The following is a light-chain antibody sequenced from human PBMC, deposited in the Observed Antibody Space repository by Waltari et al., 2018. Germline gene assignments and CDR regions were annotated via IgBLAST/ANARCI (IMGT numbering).Light chain of an antibody. CDR1: QDISSY. V-gene: IGKV1-27*01. CDR2: AAS. J-gene: IGKJ4*01. Sequence: DIQMTQSPSSLSASVGDRVTITCRASQDISSYLAWYQQRPGKVPKLLIYAASTLQSGVPSRFSGSGSGTDFTLTISSLQPEDVATYYCHKYNSAPFTFGGGTKVEIK. CDR3: HKYNSAPFT.